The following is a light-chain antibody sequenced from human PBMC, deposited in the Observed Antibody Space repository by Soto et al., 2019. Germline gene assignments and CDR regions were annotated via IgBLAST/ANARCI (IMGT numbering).Light chain of an antibody. Sequence: DIQMTQSPSTLSASVGDRVTITCRASQSISVWLAWYQQKAGKAPNLLIYKASRLESGVPSRFSGSGSETEFTLTISGLQPGDSETYYCQQYNSYSPKFGQGTKVDIK. V-gene: IGKV1-5*03. J-gene: IGKJ1*01. CDR3: QQYNSYSPK. CDR2: KAS. CDR1: QSISVW.